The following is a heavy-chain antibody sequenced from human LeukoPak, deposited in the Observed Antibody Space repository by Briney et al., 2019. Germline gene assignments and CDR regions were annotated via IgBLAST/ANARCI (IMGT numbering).Heavy chain of an antibody. Sequence: PGGSLRLSCAASGFTFSSYSMNWVRQPPGKGLEWIGSIYYSGSTYYNPSLKSRVTISVDTSKNRFSLKLSSVTAADTAVYYCASTSEPYYDILTGRDYYMDVWGKGTTVTVSS. CDR1: GFTFSSYSMN. V-gene: IGHV4-39*01. J-gene: IGHJ6*03. CDR3: ASTSEPYYDILTGRDYYMDV. D-gene: IGHD3-9*01. CDR2: IYYSGST.